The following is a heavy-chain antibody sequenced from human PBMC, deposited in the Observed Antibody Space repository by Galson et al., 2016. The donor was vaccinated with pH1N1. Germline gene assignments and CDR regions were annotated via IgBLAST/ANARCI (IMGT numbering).Heavy chain of an antibody. CDR1: GFSLSSYS. V-gene: IGHV3-48*04. D-gene: IGHD5-18*01. J-gene: IGHJ6*03. CDR3: ARDLGYAYGFYYYYYMDV. CDR2: ISRSVTNI. Sequence: SLRLSCAASGFSLSSYSMNWVRQAPGKGLEWVSYISRSVTNIYYAGSVKGRFTISRDTAKNSLYLQMDSLRLDDPAVYCCARDLGYAYGFYYYYYMDVWGKGTTVTVSS.